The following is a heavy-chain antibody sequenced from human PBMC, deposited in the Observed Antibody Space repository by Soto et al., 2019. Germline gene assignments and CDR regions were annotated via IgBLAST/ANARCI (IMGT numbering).Heavy chain of an antibody. CDR1: GFTFSSYG. Sequence: QVQLVESGGGVVQPGRSLRLSCAASGFTFSSYGMHWVRQAPGKGLELVAIISYDGINKYYANSVKGRFTISRDNSKNTLYLQMNSLRAEATAVYYCAKSMYNWNDGFFDYWGQGTLVTVSS. V-gene: IGHV3-30*18. CDR3: AKSMYNWNDGFFDY. D-gene: IGHD1-1*01. CDR2: ISYDGINK. J-gene: IGHJ4*02.